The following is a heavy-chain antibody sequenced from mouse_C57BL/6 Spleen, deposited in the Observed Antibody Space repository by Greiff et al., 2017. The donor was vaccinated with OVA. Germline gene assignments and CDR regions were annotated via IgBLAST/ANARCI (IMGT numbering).Heavy chain of an antibody. J-gene: IGHJ4*01. CDR3: ARENEDEGEYDARDD. CDR2: ISDGGSYT. Sequence: EVQLVESGGGLVKPGGSLKLSCAASGFTFSSYAMSWVRQTPEKRLEWVATISDGGSYTYYPDNVKGRFTISRDNAKNNLYLKMSHLKSEDTAMEDGARENEDEGEYDARDDWGKGTAGTGAS. CDR1: GFTFSSYA. V-gene: IGHV5-4*01.